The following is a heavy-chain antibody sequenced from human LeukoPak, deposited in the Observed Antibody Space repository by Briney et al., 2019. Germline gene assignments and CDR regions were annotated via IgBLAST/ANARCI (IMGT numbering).Heavy chain of an antibody. CDR3: ARDPYSGNYGNYYYYYMDV. V-gene: IGHV3-21*06. D-gene: IGHD1-26*01. J-gene: IGHJ6*03. Sequence: GGSLRLSCAASGFTFSTYNMNWVRHAPGKGLEWSSSITSSSSYIYYADSVKGRFTISRDNAKNSLFLQMNNLSPDDTAVYFCARDPYSGNYGNYYYYYMDVWGKGTTVPISS. CDR1: GFTFSTYN. CDR2: ITSSSSYI.